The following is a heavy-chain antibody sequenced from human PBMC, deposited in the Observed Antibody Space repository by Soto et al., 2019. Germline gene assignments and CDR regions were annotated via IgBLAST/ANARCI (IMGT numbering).Heavy chain of an antibody. CDR2: IYHSGST. J-gene: IGHJ4*02. V-gene: IGHV4-4*02. D-gene: IGHD3-22*01. CDR1: GRAISSSYW. CDR3: ARNVGTMIVVVPPDY. Sequence: PSETLSLTCAGSGRAISSSYWWRWVRQPPGKGLEWIGEIYHSGSTNYNPSLKSRVTISVDKSKNQFSLKLSSVTAADTAVYYCARNVGTMIVVVPPDYWGQGTLGTVS.